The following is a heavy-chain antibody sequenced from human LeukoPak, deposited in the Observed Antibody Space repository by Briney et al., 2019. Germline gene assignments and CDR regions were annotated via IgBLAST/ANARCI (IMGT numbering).Heavy chain of an antibody. CDR1: GGSISSYY. CDR3: ARSSYYDMDV. V-gene: IGHV4-59*01. Sequence: SETLSLTCTVSGGSISSYYWSWIRQPPGKGLEWIGYIHYSGSTNYNPSLKSRVTISIDTSKSQFSLKLSSVTAADTAVYYCARSSYYDMDVWGRGTTVTVSS. J-gene: IGHJ6*02. CDR2: IHYSGST.